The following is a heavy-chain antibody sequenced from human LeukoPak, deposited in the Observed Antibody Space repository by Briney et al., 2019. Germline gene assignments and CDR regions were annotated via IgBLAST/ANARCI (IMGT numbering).Heavy chain of an antibody. V-gene: IGHV3-30-3*01. CDR2: ISYDGSNK. D-gene: IGHD3-10*01. CDR3: ARDGLVRGVITYYFDY. CDR1: GFAFSSYA. Sequence: PGGSLRLSCAASGFAFSSYAMHWVRQAPGKGLEWVAVISYDGSNKYYADSVKGRFTISRDNSKNTLYLQMNSLRAEDTAVCYCARDGLVRGVITYYFDYWGQGTLVTVSS. J-gene: IGHJ4*02.